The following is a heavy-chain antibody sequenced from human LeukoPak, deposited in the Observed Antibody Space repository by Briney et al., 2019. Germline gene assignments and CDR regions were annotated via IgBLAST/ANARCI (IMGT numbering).Heavy chain of an antibody. CDR3: ARESVEMATIGAFDI. V-gene: IGHV4-59*01. CDR1: GGSISSYY. J-gene: IGHJ3*02. CDR2: IYYSGST. Sequence: KPSETLSLTCTVSGGSISSYYWSWIRQPAGKGLEWIGYIYYSGSTNYNPSLKSRVTISVDTSKNQFSLKLSSVTAADTAVYYCARESVEMATIGAFDIWGQGTMVTVSS. D-gene: IGHD5-24*01.